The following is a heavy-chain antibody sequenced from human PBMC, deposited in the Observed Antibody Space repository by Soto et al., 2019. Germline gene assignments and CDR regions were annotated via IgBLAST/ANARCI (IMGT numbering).Heavy chain of an antibody. CDR2: MNPNSGNT. J-gene: IGHJ5*02. V-gene: IGHV1-8*01. CDR1: GYTFTSYD. D-gene: IGHD1-26*01. CDR3: ERSGKVGNWFDP. Sequence: QVQLVQSGAEVKKPGASVKVSCKASGYTFTSYDINWVRQATGQGLEWMGWMNPNSGNTGYTQKFQGRVTMTRNTAISTEYMKLSSLRSEDTVVYCCERSGKVGNWFDPWGQGTLVTVSS.